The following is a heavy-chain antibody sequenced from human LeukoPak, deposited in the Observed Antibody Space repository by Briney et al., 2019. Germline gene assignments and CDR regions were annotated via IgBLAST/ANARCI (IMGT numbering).Heavy chain of an antibody. CDR1: GGSISSHY. Sequence: PSETLSLTCTVSGGSISSHYWSWIRQPPGKGLEWIGYISDSGSNVYNPSLKSRVTILGGTSKNRLSLKLSSVTAADTAVYYCARHATGSYSVPWLDPWGQGTLVTVSS. V-gene: IGHV4-59*08. CDR3: ARHATGSYSVPWLDP. D-gene: IGHD3-10*01. CDR2: ISDSGSN. J-gene: IGHJ5*02.